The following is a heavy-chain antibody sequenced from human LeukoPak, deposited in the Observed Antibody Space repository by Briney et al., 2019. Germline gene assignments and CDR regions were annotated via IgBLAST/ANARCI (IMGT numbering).Heavy chain of an antibody. J-gene: IGHJ1*01. CDR2: ISWDGGST. CDR1: GFTFDDYA. V-gene: IGHV3-43*02. CDR3: ATGPRDYGDYWGYFQH. D-gene: IGHD4-17*01. Sequence: GGSLRLSCAASGFTFDDYAMHWVRQAPGKGLEWVSLISWDGGSTYYADSVKGRFTISRDNSKNSLYLQMNSLRTEDTALYYCATGPRDYGDYWGYFQHWGQGTLVTVSS.